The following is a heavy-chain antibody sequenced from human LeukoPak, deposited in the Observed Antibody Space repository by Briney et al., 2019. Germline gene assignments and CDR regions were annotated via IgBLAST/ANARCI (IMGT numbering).Heavy chain of an antibody. Sequence: SETLSLACAVYGRSFSGYYWSWIRQPPGKGLEGIGEINHSGSTNYNPSLKSRVTISVDTSKNQFSLKLSSVTAADTAVYYCARDSSGRVRGVIAYWGQGTLVTVSS. J-gene: IGHJ4*02. CDR2: INHSGST. D-gene: IGHD3-10*01. V-gene: IGHV4-34*01. CDR3: ARDSSGRVRGVIAY. CDR1: GRSFSGYY.